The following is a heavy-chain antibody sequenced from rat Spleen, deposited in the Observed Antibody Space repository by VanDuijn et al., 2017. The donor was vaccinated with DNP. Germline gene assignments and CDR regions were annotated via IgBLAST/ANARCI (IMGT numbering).Heavy chain of an antibody. D-gene: IGHD1-3*01. CDR3: ASLNYGNYGY. Sequence: QVQLKESGPGLVQPSQTLSLTCTVSGFSLTSYGVSWVRQPPGKGLEWIGSIWSGGNTDYNSAIKSRLSISRDTSKRQVFLKMNSLQTEDTAMYFCASLNYGNYGYWGQGVMVTVSS. CDR2: IWSGGNT. J-gene: IGHJ2*01. CDR1: GFSLTSYG. V-gene: IGHV2-16*01.